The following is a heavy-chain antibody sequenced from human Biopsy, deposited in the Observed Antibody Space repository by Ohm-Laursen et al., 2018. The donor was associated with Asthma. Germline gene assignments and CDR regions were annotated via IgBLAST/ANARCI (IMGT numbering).Heavy chain of an antibody. CDR3: AKEVFPGWELRRGPDS. D-gene: IGHD1-26*01. CDR2: ISFDGTNR. CDR1: GFSFSNYG. Sequence: SLRLSCAAFGFSFSNYGMHWVRQAPGKGLDWVAVISFDGTNRNYTDSVKGRFTISRDNSRNTLHLEMNSLRAEDTAVYFCAKEVFPGWELRRGPDSWGQGALVTVSS. V-gene: IGHV3-30*18. J-gene: IGHJ4*02.